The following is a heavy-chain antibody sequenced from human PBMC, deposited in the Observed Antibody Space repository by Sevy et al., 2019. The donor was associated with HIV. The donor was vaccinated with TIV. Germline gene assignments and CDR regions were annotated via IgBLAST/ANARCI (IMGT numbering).Heavy chain of an antibody. CDR2: IRGNGVST. CDR3: AKGSSATRYNP. Sequence: GGSLRLSCAASGFTFSDAIMTWGRQAPGKGLEWVSSIRGNGVSTYYAHSLKGRFTISRDNSKTTLYLQMNSIRAEDMAIYYGAKGSSATRYNPWGEGTLVTVSS. D-gene: IGHD2-15*01. J-gene: IGHJ5*02. V-gene: IGHV3-23*01. CDR1: GFTFSDAI.